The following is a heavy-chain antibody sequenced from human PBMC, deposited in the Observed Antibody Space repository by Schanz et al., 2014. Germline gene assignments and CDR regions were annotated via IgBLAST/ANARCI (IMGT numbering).Heavy chain of an antibody. CDR1: RSTFSSYT. D-gene: IGHD3-22*01. CDR3: ARDIQYHYDTSGPVGAFDI. V-gene: IGHV1-69*08. CDR2: FIPILDVG. Sequence: VQLEQSGAEVKKPGSSVKVSCKASRSTFSSYTISWVRQARGQGLEWVGRFIPILDVGNYAQQFQGRVTFTADISTSTAYMDLSSLRSDDTAVYYCARDIQYHYDTSGPVGAFDIWGQGTVVTVSS. J-gene: IGHJ3*02.